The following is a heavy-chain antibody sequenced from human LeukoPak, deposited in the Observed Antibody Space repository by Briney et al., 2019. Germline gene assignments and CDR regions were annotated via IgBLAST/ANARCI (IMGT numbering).Heavy chain of an antibody. V-gene: IGHV4-38-2*02. J-gene: IGHJ4*02. CDR3: ARGEYSYGRGYYFDY. CDR1: GYSISSGYY. CDR2: IYHSGST. Sequence: SETLSLTCTVSGYSISSGYYWGWIRQPPGKGLEWIGSIYHSGSTYYNPSLKSRVTISVDTSKNQFSLKLSSVTAADTAVYYCARGEYSYGRGYYFDYWGQGILVTVSS. D-gene: IGHD5-18*01.